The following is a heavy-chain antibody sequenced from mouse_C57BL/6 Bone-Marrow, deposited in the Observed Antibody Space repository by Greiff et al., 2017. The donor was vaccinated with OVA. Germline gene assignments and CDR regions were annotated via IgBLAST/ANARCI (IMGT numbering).Heavy chain of an antibody. CDR1: GYAFSSYW. CDR3: ARVYYWAMDY. J-gene: IGHJ4*01. Sequence: LVESGAELVKPGASVKISCKASGYAFSSYWMNWVKQRPGKGLEWIGQIYPGDGDTNYNGKFKGKATLTADKSSSTAYMQLSSLTSEDSAVCFCARVYYWAMDYWGQGTSVTVSS. V-gene: IGHV1-80*01. CDR2: IYPGDGDT.